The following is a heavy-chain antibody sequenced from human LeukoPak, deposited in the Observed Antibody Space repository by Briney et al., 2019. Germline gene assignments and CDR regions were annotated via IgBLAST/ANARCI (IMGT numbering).Heavy chain of an antibody. J-gene: IGHJ4*02. CDR2: INPNSGGT. V-gene: IGHV1-2*02. CDR1: GYTFTGYY. CDR3: ARGGVLGYCSSTSCADFDY. D-gene: IGHD2-2*01. Sequence: GASVKVSCKASGYTFTGYYMHWVRQAPGQGLEWMGWINPNSGGTNYAQKFQGRVTMTRDTSISTAYMELSRLRSDDTAGYYCARGGVLGYCSSTSCADFDYWGQGTLVTVSS.